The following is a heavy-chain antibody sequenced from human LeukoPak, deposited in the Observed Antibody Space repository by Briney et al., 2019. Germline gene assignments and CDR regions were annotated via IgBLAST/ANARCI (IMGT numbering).Heavy chain of an antibody. J-gene: IGHJ5*02. CDR3: ASVRGITIFSNWFDP. Sequence: SVKVSCKASGGTFSSYAISWVRQAPGQGLEWMGGIIPIFGTANYAQKFQGRVTITADKSTSTAYMELSSLRSEDTAVYYCASVRGITIFSNWFDPWGQGTLVTVSS. D-gene: IGHD3-9*01. V-gene: IGHV1-69*06. CDR2: IIPIFGTA. CDR1: GGTFSSYA.